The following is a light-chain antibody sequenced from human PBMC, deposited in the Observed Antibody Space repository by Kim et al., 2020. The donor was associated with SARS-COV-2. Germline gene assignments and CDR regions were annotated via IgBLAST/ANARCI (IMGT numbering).Light chain of an antibody. V-gene: IGKV1-8*01. Sequence: ASTGDRVTIACRASQGIRTYLDWYQQKPGKGPKLLIYDASTLQGGVPSRFSGSGSGTDFSLSISDLQSEDFATYYCQQYATFPQTFGGGTKVDIK. CDR1: QGIRTY. CDR3: QQYATFPQT. J-gene: IGKJ4*01. CDR2: DAS.